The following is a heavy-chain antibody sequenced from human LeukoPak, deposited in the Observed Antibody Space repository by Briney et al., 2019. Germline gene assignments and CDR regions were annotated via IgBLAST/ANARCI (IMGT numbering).Heavy chain of an antibody. V-gene: IGHV1-18*04. CDR1: GYIFTGYY. D-gene: IGHD1-26*01. CDR3: ARGSSSGSYYVN. Sequence: ASVKVSCKASGYIFTGYYMHWVRQAPGQGLEWMGWISAYNGNTNYAQKLQGRVTMTTDTSTSTAYMELRSLRSDDTAVYYCARGSSSGSYYVNWGQGTLVTVSS. J-gene: IGHJ4*02. CDR2: ISAYNGNT.